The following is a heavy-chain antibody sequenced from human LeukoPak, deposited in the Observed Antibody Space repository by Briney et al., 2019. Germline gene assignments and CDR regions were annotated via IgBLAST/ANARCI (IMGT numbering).Heavy chain of an antibody. D-gene: IGHD6-13*01. CDR3: ARANIQLVLGHYFDY. J-gene: IGHJ4*02. CDR2: ISSSSSYI. Sequence: GGSLRLSCAASGFTFSSYSMNWVRQAPGKGLEWVSSISSSSSYIYYADSVKGRFTISRDNAKNSPYLQMNSLRAEDTAVYYCARANIQLVLGHYFDYWGQGTLVTVSS. V-gene: IGHV3-21*01. CDR1: GFTFSSYS.